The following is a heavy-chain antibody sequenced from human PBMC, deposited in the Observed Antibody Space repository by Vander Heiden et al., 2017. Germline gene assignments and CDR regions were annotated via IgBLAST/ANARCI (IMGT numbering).Heavy chain of an antibody. CDR2: IYTSGST. D-gene: IGHD3-10*01. CDR1: GGSISSYY. J-gene: IGHJ6*02. CDR3: ARDYYGSGSYNRYYYYYGMDV. V-gene: IGHV4-4*07. Sequence: QVQLQESGPGLVKPSETLSLTCTVSGGSISSYYWRWIRQPAGKGLEWIGRIYTSGSTNYNPSLKSRVTMSVDTSKNQFSLKLSSVTAADTAVYYCARDYYGSGSYNRYYYYYGMDVWGQGTTVTVSS.